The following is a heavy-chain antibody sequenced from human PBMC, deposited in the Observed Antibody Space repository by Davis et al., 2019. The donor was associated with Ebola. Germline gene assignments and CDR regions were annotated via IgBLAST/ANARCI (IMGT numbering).Heavy chain of an antibody. Sequence: SETLSLTCIVSGGSTSSGTYYWGWVRQPPGKGLEWIGAIYYNGRTYYNPSLKSRVTISLGTSQNHFSLKLTSVTAADTAVYYCARDRHDSSAYGFWGQGTLVTVSS. D-gene: IGHD3-22*01. CDR2: IYYNGRT. V-gene: IGHV4-39*02. CDR1: GGSTSSGTYY. J-gene: IGHJ4*02. CDR3: ARDRHDSSAYGF.